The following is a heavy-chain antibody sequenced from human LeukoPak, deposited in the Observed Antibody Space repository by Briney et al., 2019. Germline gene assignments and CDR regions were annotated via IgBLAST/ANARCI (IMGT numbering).Heavy chain of an antibody. CDR2: ISWNGGII. CDR3: AKGGLRLYFGQFHY. J-gene: IGHJ4*02. V-gene: IGHV3-9*01. Sequence: PGGSLRLSCAASGFTFENHAMHWVRKVPGKGLEWVSGISWNGGIIGYADSVKGRFTISRDSAKNSLYLQMNSLRVEDTALYYCAKGGLRLYFGQFHYWGQGTLVTVSS. D-gene: IGHD3-10*01. CDR1: GFTFENHA.